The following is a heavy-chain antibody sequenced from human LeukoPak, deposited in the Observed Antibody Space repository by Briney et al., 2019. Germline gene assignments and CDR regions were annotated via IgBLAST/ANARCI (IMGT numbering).Heavy chain of an antibody. Sequence: SETLSLTCTVSGGSISSSSYYWGWIRQPPGKGLEWFGSIYYSGSTYYNPSLKSRVTISVDTSKNQFSLKLSSVTAADTAVYYCARLPSRYPYHYGSGSHYFDIWGQGTIVTVSS. D-gene: IGHD3-10*01. CDR1: GGSISSSSYY. V-gene: IGHV4-39*01. CDR3: ARLPSRYPYHYGSGSHYFDI. CDR2: IYYSGST. J-gene: IGHJ3*02.